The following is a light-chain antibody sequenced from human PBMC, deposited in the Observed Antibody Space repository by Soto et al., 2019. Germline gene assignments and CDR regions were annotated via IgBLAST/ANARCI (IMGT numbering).Light chain of an antibody. CDR2: GSN. CDR1: SSNIGSHT. CDR3: AAGDDILDGYVV. Sequence: QSVLTQPPSASGTPGQSVTISCSGGSSNIGSHTVNWYQHLPGTAPKLLIYGSNQRPSGVPDRFSGSKSGTSASPAISGLQSEDEADSYCAAGDDILDGYVVFGGGTKLTVL. J-gene: IGLJ2*01. V-gene: IGLV1-44*01.